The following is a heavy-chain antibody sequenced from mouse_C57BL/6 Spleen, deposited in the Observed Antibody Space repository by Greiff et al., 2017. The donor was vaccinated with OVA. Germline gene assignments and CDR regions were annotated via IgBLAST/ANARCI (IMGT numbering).Heavy chain of an antibody. J-gene: IGHJ1*03. CDR1: GYTFTSYD. D-gene: IGHD1-1*01. Sequence: QVQLKESGPELVKPGASVKLSCKASGYTFTSYDINWVKQRPGQGLEWIGWIYPRDGSTKYNEKFKGKATLTVDTSSSTAYMELHSLTSEDSAVYFCARSPITTVGYFDVWGTGTTVTVSS. CDR2: IYPRDGST. V-gene: IGHV1-85*01. CDR3: ARSPITTVGYFDV.